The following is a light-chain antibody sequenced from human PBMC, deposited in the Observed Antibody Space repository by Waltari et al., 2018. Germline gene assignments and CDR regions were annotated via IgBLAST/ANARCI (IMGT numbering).Light chain of an antibody. CDR3: QKYGTLPAT. Sequence: EIVLTQSQGTLSLSPGERATLSCRASQSVSRWLAWYQQKPGQAPRLLIYDASTRATDISDRFSGSGSGTDFSLTISRLEPEDFAVYYCQKYGTLPATFGQGTKVEIK. CDR1: QSVSRW. J-gene: IGKJ1*01. V-gene: IGKV3-20*01. CDR2: DAS.